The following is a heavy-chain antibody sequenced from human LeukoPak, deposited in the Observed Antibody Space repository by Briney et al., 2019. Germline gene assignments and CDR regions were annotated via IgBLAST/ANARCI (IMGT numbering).Heavy chain of an antibody. V-gene: IGHV3-30*02. D-gene: IGHD2-21*01. J-gene: IGHJ4*02. CDR3: AKDRLPDCGGDCPLDY. CDR1: RFTFSSYG. CDR2: IRYDGSNK. Sequence: GGSMRLSCAASRFTFSSYGMHWVRQAPGKGLEWVAFIRYDGSNKYYADSVKGRFTISRDNSKNTLYLQMNSLRAEDTAVYYCAKDRLPDCGGDCPLDYWGQGTLVTVSS.